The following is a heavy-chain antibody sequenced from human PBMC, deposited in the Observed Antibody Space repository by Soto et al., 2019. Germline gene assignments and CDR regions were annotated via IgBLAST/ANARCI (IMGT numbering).Heavy chain of an antibody. Sequence: SETLSLTCTVSGAPITSGAYSWSWIRQPPGKGLEWIGFIYQSGSTHYNPSLKSRVTISVDRSKNHFSLQLTSLTAADTAVYYCARDMSGCSSSDCYLSGWFVPWGPGTLVTVSS. V-gene: IGHV4-30-2*01. J-gene: IGHJ5*02. D-gene: IGHD2-21*02. CDR1: GAPITSGAYS. CDR3: ARDMSGCSSSDCYLSGWFVP. CDR2: IYQSGST.